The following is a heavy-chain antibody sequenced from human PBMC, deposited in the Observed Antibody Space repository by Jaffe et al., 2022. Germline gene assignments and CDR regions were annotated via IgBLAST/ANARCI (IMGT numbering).Heavy chain of an antibody. CDR1: GGSISSGSYY. CDR3: ARDQPEGFYDFDYYYYMDV. V-gene: IGHV4-61*02. J-gene: IGHJ6*03. D-gene: IGHD3-3*01. CDR2: IYTSGST. Sequence: QVQLQESGPGLVKPSQTLSLTCTVSGGSISSGSYYWSWIRQPAGKGLEWIGRIYTSGSTNYNPSLKSRVTISVDTSKNQFSLKLSSVTAADTAVYYCARDQPEGFYDFDYYYYMDVWGKGTTVTVSS.